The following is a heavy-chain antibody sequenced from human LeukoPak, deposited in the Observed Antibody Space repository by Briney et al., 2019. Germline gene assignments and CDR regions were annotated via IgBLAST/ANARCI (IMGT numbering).Heavy chain of an antibody. D-gene: IGHD2-21*01. CDR3: AKGAGQWMGQYCGGDCSNDAFDI. Sequence: GGSLRLSCAASRFTFGNFVMNWVRQAPGKGLEWVSAISGSGGSTYYADSVKGRFTISRDNSKNTLYLQMNSLRAEDTAVYYCAKGAGQWMGQYCGGDCSNDAFDIWGQGTMVTVSS. CDR1: RFTFGNFV. CDR2: ISGSGGST. V-gene: IGHV3-23*01. J-gene: IGHJ3*02.